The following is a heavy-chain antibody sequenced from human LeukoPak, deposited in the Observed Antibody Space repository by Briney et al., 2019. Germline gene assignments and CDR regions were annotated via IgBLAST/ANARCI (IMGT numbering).Heavy chain of an antibody. Sequence: GGSLRLSCAASGFTFSKAWMSWVRQAPGKGLEWVANIKQDGSEKYYVDSVKGRFTISRDNAKNSLYLQMNSLRAEDTAVYYCASTRGYSYGTADWGQGTLVTVSS. CDR2: IKQDGSEK. D-gene: IGHD5-18*01. J-gene: IGHJ4*02. V-gene: IGHV3-7*01. CDR3: ASTRGYSYGTAD. CDR1: GFTFSKAW.